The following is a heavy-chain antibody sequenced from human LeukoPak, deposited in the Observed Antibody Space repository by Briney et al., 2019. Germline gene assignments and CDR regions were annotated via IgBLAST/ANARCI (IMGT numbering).Heavy chain of an antibody. D-gene: IGHD3-9*01. Sequence: SVKVSCKASGGTFSSYAISWVRQAPGQGLEWMGGIIPIFGTANYAQKFQGRVTITADESTSTAYMELSSLRSEDTAVYYCALGDILTGYYLYYYYYMDVWGKGTTVTISS. CDR1: GGTFSSYA. V-gene: IGHV1-69*13. J-gene: IGHJ6*03. CDR2: IIPIFGTA. CDR3: ALGDILTGYYLYYYYYMDV.